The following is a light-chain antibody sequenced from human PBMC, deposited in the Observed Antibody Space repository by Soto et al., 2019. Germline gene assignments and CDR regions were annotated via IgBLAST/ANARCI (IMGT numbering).Light chain of an antibody. CDR1: QSVSSK. V-gene: IGKV3-15*01. J-gene: IGKJ5*01. CDR2: SAS. Sequence: EIVMEQSPATLSLSPGQRATLSCRASQSVSSKLAWYQQRPGQAPRLLIYSASTRATGIPARFSGSGSGTEFTRTISSPQSEDFAVYYCQQYMNRPTFGQGTRLEIK. CDR3: QQYMNRPT.